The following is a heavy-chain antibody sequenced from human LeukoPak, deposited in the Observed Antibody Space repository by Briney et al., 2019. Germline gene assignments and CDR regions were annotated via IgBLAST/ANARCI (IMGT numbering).Heavy chain of an antibody. CDR3: AKDGARYLLTYYFEY. J-gene: IGHJ4*02. CDR2: ISYDGSKQ. V-gene: IGHV3-30*18. D-gene: IGHD3-9*01. CDR1: GFTFSSFP. Sequence: GGSLRLSCAASGFTFSSFPMTWVRLAPGKGLEWVAAISYDGSKQLYADSVKGRFTISRDNSKNTLNLQMNSLRDEDTAVYYCAKDGARYLLTYYFEYWGQGTLVTVSS.